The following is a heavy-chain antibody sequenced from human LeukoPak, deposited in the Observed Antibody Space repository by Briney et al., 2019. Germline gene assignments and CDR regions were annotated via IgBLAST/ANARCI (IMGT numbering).Heavy chain of an antibody. Sequence: GRSLRLSCAASGFTFSSYAMHWVRQAPGKGLEWVAVISYDGSNKYYADSVKGRFTISRDNSKNTLYLQMNSLRAEDTAVYYCARDSDSSGIFDYWGQGTLVTVSS. J-gene: IGHJ4*02. CDR1: GFTFSSYA. V-gene: IGHV3-30*04. CDR3: ARDSDSSGIFDY. CDR2: ISYDGSNK. D-gene: IGHD3-22*01.